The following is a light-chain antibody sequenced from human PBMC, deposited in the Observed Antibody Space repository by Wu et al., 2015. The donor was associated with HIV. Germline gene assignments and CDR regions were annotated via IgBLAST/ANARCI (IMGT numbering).Light chain of an antibody. Sequence: AIQLTQSTSSLSASVGDRVTITCRASQGISSSLAWYQQKPGKAPNPLIYAASSLQSGVPSRFSGSGSGTDFTLTISSLQPEDFATYYCLQDYNYPWTFGQGTKV. V-gene: IGKV1-6*01. CDR2: AAS. CDR3: LQDYNYPWT. J-gene: IGKJ1*01. CDR1: QGISSS.